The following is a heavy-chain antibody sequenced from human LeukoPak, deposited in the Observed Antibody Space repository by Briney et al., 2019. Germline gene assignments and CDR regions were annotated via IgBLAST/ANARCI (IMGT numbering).Heavy chain of an antibody. V-gene: IGHV4-59*01. CDR1: GGSISSYY. Sequence: SETLSLTCTVSGGSISSYYWSWIRQPPGKGLEWIGYIYYSGSTNYNPSLKSRVTISVDTSKNQFSLKLSSVTAADTAVYYCAGAQGRGSLVYWGQGTLVTVSS. CDR3: AGAQGRGSLVY. D-gene: IGHD2-8*02. J-gene: IGHJ4*02. CDR2: IYYSGST.